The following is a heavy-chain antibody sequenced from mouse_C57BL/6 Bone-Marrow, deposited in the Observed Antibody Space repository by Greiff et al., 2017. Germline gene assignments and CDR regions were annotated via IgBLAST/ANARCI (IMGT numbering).Heavy chain of an antibody. V-gene: IGHV1-39*01. Sequence: EVKLQQSGPELVKPGASVKISCKASGYSFTDYNMNWVKQSNGKSLEWIGVFNPNYGTTRYNQKFKGKATLTADQSSSTAYMQLNSLTSEDSAVYYCAREEVYYGSSYGYCDVWGTGTTVTVAS. CDR1: GYSFTDYN. J-gene: IGHJ1*03. CDR2: FNPNYGTT. CDR3: AREEVYYGSSYGYCDV. D-gene: IGHD1-1*01.